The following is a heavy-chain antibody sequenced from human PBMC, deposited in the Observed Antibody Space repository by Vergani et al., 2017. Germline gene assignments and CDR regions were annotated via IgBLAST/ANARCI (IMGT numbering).Heavy chain of an antibody. CDR3: TKAGQYDSDNFHDS. V-gene: IGHV3-23*01. D-gene: IGHD3-22*01. CDR2: IGGSGDST. J-gene: IGHJ1*01. CDR1: GFIFTNYA. Sequence: EVQLLESGGGLGQPGGSLRLSCAASGFIFTNYAMSWVRQAPGKGLEWVSTIGGSGDSTFYADSVKGRFAISRDNSKNTVYLQMNSLRADDSAVYYCTKAGQYDSDNFHDSWGQGALVTVAS.